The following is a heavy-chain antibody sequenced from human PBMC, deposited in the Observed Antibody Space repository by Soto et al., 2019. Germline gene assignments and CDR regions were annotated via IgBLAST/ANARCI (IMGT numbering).Heavy chain of an antibody. CDR1: GFAISEYW. CDR2: IGQDEYEK. CDR3: TRGTDLRFCTGYSCPGIDV. V-gene: IGHV3-7*03. Sequence: PGGSLRLSCAASGFAISEYWMSWVRQAPGEGLEWVANIGQDEYEKHYLDYVRGRFTISRDNARNSLYLYVNSLRADDSAVYYCTRGTDLRFCTGYSCPGIDVWGPGTTVTVSS. D-gene: IGHD2-8*02. J-gene: IGHJ6*02.